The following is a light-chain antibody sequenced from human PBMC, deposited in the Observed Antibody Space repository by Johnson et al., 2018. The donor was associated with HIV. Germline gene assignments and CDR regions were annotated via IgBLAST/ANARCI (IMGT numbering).Light chain of an antibody. J-gene: IGLJ1*01. CDR3: GTWDSSLTSYV. CDR1: SSNMGSSS. V-gene: IGLV1-51*01. CDR2: DNN. Sequence: QSVLTQPPSVSAAPGQAVTISSSGSSSNMGSSSVSWYRQVPGTAPKLLIYDNNKRPSGIPGRFSGSKSGPSATLGITGLQTGDEADYYCGTWDSSLTSYVFGAGTKVTVL.